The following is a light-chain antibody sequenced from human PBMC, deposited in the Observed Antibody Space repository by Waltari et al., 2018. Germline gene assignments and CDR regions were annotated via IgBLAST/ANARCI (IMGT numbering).Light chain of an antibody. J-gene: IGLJ1*01. CDR3: CSYAGSSTFYV. Sequence: QSALTQPAPVSGSPGQSITISCTGTSSDVGRYNLVSWYQQHPGKAPKLMIYEGSKRPSGFSNRFSGSKSGNTASLTISGLQAEDEADYYCCSYAGSSTFYVFGTGTKVTVL. V-gene: IGLV2-23*01. CDR2: EGS. CDR1: SSDVGRYNL.